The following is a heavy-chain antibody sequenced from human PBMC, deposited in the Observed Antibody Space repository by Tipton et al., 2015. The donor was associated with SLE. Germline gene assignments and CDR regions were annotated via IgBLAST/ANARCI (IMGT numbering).Heavy chain of an antibody. D-gene: IGHD5-12*01. Sequence: TLSLTCTVSGGPISSYYWSWIRQPPGKGLEWIGYIYYSGSTNYNPSLKSRVTISVDTSKNQFSLKLSSVTAADTAVYYCARDAHREYSGYDDIYYYYGMDVWGQGTTVTVSS. CDR1: GGPISSYY. CDR3: ARDAHREYSGYDDIYYYYGMDV. CDR2: IYYSGST. J-gene: IGHJ6*02. V-gene: IGHV4-59*01.